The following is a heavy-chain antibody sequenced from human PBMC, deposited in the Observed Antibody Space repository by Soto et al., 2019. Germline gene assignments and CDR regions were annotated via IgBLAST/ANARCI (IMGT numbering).Heavy chain of an antibody. CDR2: ILPIGNTA. J-gene: IGHJ4*02. Sequence: QVRLVQSGAEVKKPGSSVKFSCEASGDTFSTYAISWVRQAPGQGLEWMGGILPIGNTAYYAQKFQGRVTITADNATSTVYMELSSLTSEDTAVYYCARGVSSSWGYFHYGGQATLVTASS. V-gene: IGHV1-69*06. CDR3: ARGVSSSWGYFHY. D-gene: IGHD6-13*01. CDR1: GDTFSTYA.